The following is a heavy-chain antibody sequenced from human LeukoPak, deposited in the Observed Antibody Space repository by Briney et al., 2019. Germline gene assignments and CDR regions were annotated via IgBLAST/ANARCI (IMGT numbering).Heavy chain of an antibody. Sequence: GASVKVSCKASGYTFTSYDINWVRQATGQGLEWMGWMNPNSGNTGYAQKFQGRVTITRNTSISTAYMELSSLRSEDTAVYYCARGSVPAAIRWMIYNNWFDPWGQGTLVTVSS. V-gene: IGHV1-8*03. CDR2: MNPNSGNT. CDR3: ARGSVPAAIRWMIYNNWFDP. D-gene: IGHD2-2*02. CDR1: GYTFTSYD. J-gene: IGHJ5*02.